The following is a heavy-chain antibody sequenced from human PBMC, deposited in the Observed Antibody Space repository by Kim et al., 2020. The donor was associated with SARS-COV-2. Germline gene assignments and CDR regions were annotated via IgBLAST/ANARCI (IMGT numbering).Heavy chain of an antibody. CDR3: TRPYCSSTSCYVRAFDI. CDR2: IRSKAYGGTT. Sequence: GGSLRLSCTASGFTFGDYAMSWFRQAPGKGLEWVGFIRSKAYGGTTEYAASVKGRFTISRDDSKSIAYLQMNSLKTEDTAVYYCTRPYCSSTSCYVRAFDIWGQGTMVTVSS. CDR1: GFTFGDYA. J-gene: IGHJ3*02. D-gene: IGHD2-2*01. V-gene: IGHV3-49*03.